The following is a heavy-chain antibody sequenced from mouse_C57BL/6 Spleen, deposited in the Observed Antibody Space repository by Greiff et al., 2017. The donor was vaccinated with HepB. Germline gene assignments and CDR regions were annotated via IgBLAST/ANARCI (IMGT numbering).Heavy chain of an antibody. CDR3: ARRGYGSSYWYFDV. CDR1: GYTFTSYW. CDR2: IDPSDSYT. J-gene: IGHJ1*03. D-gene: IGHD1-1*01. Sequence: QVQLQQPGAELVKPGASVKLSCKASGYTFTSYWMQWVKQRPGQGLEWIGEIDPSDSYTNYNQKFKGKATLTVDTSSSTAYMQLSRRTSEDSAVYYCARRGYGSSYWYFDVWGTGTTVTVSS. V-gene: IGHV1-50*01.